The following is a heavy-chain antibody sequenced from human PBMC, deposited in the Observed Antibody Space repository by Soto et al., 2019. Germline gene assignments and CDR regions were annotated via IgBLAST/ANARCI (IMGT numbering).Heavy chain of an antibody. V-gene: IGHV1-69*13. Sequence: GASVKVSCKASGGTFSSYAISWVRQAPGQGLEWMGGIIPIFGTANYAQKFQGRVTITADESTSTAYMELSSLRSEDTAVYYCARIRDKEPTSTPLYGMDVWGQGTTVTVSS. CDR2: IIPIFGTA. CDR1: GGTFSSYA. J-gene: IGHJ6*02. D-gene: IGHD5-12*01. CDR3: ARIRDKEPTSTPLYGMDV.